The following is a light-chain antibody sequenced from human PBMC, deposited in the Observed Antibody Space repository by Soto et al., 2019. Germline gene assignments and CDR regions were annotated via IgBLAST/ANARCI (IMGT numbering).Light chain of an antibody. CDR1: SSDVGSYNL. V-gene: IGLV2-23*01. J-gene: IGLJ1*01. CDR3: CSYTGSSTYV. CDR2: EGT. Sequence: QSVLTQPASVSGSRGQSLTFSCTGTSSDVGSYNLVSWYQHHPGQAPKLMIYEGTRRPSGVSSRFSGSKSGNTASLTIFGLEAGDEADYYCCSYTGSSTYVFGTGTKVTVL.